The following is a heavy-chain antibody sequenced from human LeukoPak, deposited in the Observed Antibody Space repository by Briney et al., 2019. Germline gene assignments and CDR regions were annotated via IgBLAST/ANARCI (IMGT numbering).Heavy chain of an antibody. CDR1: GFTFSSYS. V-gene: IGHV3-21*01. D-gene: IGHD5-24*01. J-gene: IGHJ4*02. Sequence: GGSLRLSCAASGFTFSSYSMNWVRQAPGKGLEWVSSISSSSSYIYYADSVKGRFTISRDNAKNSLYLQMNSLRAEDTAVYYCARAARGRSLQFGPPNFDYWGQGTLVTVSS. CDR2: ISSSSSYI. CDR3: ARAARGRSLQFGPPNFDY.